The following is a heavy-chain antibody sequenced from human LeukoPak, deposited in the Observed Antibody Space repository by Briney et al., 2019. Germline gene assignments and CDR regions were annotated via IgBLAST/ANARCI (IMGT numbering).Heavy chain of an antibody. D-gene: IGHD1-26*01. J-gene: IGHJ5*02. Sequence: SQTLSLTCAISEDSVSSNSAAWNWIRQSPSRGLEWLGRTYKSKWYYDYAVSVKSRITINTDTTKNQFSLQLNSVTPEDTAVYYCARGGGSYYHWGQGTLVTVSS. V-gene: IGHV6-1*01. CDR2: TYKSKWYY. CDR1: EDSVSSNSAA. CDR3: ARGGGSYYH.